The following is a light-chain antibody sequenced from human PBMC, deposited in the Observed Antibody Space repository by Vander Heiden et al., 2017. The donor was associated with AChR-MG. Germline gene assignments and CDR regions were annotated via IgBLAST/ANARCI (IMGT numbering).Light chain of an antibody. V-gene: IGKV2-28*01. J-gene: IGKJ4*01. CDR1: QSLLHSNGYNY. CDR3: MQALQTPLT. CDR2: LGS. Sequence: IVMTHSPLSLPVPPGEPASISCRSSQSLLHSNGYNYLDWYLQKPGQSPQLLIYLGSNRASGVPDRFSGSGSGTDFTLKISRVEAEDVGVYYCMQALQTPLTFGGGTKVEIK.